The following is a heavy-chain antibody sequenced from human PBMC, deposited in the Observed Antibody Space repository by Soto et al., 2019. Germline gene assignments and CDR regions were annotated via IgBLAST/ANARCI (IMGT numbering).Heavy chain of an antibody. CDR3: ARGLGYYGSGSYYRTYYYGMDV. CDR1: GGSFSGYY. J-gene: IGHJ6*02. CDR2: INHSGST. D-gene: IGHD3-10*01. V-gene: IGHV4-34*01. Sequence: PSETLSLSCAVYGGSFSGYYWSWIRQPPGKGLEWIGEINHSGSTNYNPSLKSRVTISVDTSKNQFSLKLSSVTAADTAVYYCARGLGYYGSGSYYRTYYYGMDVWGQGTTVT.